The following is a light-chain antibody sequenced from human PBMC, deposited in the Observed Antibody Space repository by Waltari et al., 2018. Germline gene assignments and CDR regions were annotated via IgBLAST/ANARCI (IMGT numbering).Light chain of an antibody. J-gene: IGKJ2*01. CDR2: GAS. V-gene: IGKV3-20*01. CDR3: QQYGSSILYT. Sequence: VLTQSPGTLSLSPVERVTLSCRASQSLTKRYLAWYQQKPGQAPRLLIYGASSRAAGIPDRFSGSGSGTDFTPTISRLEPEDFAVYYCQQYGSSILYTFGQGTKLEIK. CDR1: QSLTKRY.